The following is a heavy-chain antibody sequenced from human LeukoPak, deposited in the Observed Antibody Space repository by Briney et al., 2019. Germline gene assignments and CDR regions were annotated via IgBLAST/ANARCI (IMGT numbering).Heavy chain of an antibody. J-gene: IGHJ4*02. CDR3: ARVEVGATTYYFDY. CDR1: GHTFTNYG. Sequence: ASVKVSCKASGHTFTNYGITWVRQAPGQGLEWMGWISAYNGNTNYAQKLHDRVTMTTDTSTSTVYMELRSLRSDDTAVCYCARVEVGATTYYFDYWGQGTLVSVSS. V-gene: IGHV1-18*01. CDR2: ISAYNGNT. D-gene: IGHD1-26*01.